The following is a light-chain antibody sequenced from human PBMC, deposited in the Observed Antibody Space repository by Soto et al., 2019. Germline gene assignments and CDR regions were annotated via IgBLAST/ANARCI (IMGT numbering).Light chain of an antibody. J-gene: IGKJ1*01. Sequence: DIVMTQSPATLSASLGDRAPLSCRASQSISRRLAWYQQKPGKAPKLLIYDVSSLGSGVPSRFSGSGSGTEFTLTISSLQPDDFATYYCQQYNTLWTFGQGTKVDIK. CDR1: QSISRR. CDR3: QQYNTLWT. CDR2: DVS. V-gene: IGKV1-5*01.